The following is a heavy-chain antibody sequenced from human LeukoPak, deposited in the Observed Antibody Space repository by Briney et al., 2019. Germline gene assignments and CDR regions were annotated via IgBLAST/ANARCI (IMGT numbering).Heavy chain of an antibody. J-gene: IGHJ5*02. Sequence: SETLSLTCAVYGGSFSGYYWSWIRQPPGKGLEWIGEINHSGSTNYNPSLKSRVTISVDTSKNQFSLKLSSVTAADTAVYYCARHRLVRGVIITRWFDPWGQGTLVTVSS. CDR3: ARHRLVRGVIITRWFDP. V-gene: IGHV4-34*01. CDR2: INHSGST. D-gene: IGHD3-10*01. CDR1: GGSFSGYY.